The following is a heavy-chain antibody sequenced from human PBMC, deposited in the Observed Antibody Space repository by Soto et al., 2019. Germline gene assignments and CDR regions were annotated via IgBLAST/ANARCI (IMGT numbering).Heavy chain of an antibody. J-gene: IGHJ6*02. V-gene: IGHV3-9*01. CDR2: ISWNGGSI. CDR1: GLSFDDYA. CDR3: AKSMGGRANGMGV. D-gene: IGHD2-15*01. Sequence: EVQLVESGGGLVQPGRSLRLSCAASGLSFDDYAMHWVRQVPGKGLEWVSGISWNGGSIGYADSVKGRFSISRDNGKNSLYLQMNSLRVEDTALYYCAKSMGGRANGMGVWGQGTTVTVSS.